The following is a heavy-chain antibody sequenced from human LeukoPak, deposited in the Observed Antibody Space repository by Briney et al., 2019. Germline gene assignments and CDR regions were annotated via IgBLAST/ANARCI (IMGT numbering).Heavy chain of an antibody. J-gene: IGHJ3*01. V-gene: IGHV3-23*01. CDR2: ISGSGAST. CDR3: ARDGITISGVIAHDGFGL. D-gene: IGHD3-3*01. Sequence: GGSLRLSCAASGFTFSNYAVSWVRQAPGKGLEWVSAISGSGASTHYADSVKGRFTISRDNSRNTVSLQMNSLRVEDTALYFCARDGITISGVIAHDGFGLRGQGTMVTVST. CDR1: GFTFSNYA.